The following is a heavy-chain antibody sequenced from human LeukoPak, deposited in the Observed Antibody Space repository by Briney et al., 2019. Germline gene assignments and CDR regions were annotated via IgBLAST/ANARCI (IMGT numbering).Heavy chain of an antibody. J-gene: IGHJ4*02. CDR1: GFTFSSYA. D-gene: IGHD2-2*01. Sequence: PGGSLRLSCAASGFTFSSYAMTWVRQAPGKGLEWVSLVSGSGAGTYYADSVKGRFTISRDNSKNILYLEMNSLRVEDTAIYYCAKDRSSSTSCSNYWGRGTLVTVSS. CDR2: VSGSGAGT. CDR3: AKDRSSSTSCSNY. V-gene: IGHV3-23*01.